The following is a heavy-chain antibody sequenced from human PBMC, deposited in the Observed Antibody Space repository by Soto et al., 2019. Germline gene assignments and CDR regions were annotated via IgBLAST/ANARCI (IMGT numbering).Heavy chain of an antibody. CDR2: IDHSGST. D-gene: IGHD1-26*01. CDR1: GGSFSGYY. J-gene: IGHJ6*02. V-gene: IGHV4-34*01. CDR3: APDIGRPFHYYGPDA. Sequence: SETLSLTCAVYGGSFSGYYWSWIRQPLGKGLEWIGEIDHSGSTNYNPSLKSRVTISVDTSKNQFSLKLTSVTAADTAVYYSAPDIGRPFHYYGPDAWGPGTTVTVSS.